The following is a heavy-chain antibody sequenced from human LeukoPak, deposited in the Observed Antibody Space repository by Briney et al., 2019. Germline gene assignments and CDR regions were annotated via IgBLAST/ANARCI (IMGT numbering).Heavy chain of an antibody. Sequence: SETLSLTCTVSGGSISSYYWSWIRQPPGKGLEWIGYIYYSGSTNYNPSLKSRVTMSVDTSKNQFSLKLSSVTAADTAVYYCARGLLYCSSTSCARTERQNWFDPWGQGTLVTVSS. J-gene: IGHJ5*02. V-gene: IGHV4-59*12. CDR2: IYYSGST. CDR1: GGSISSYY. CDR3: ARGLLYCSSTSCARTERQNWFDP. D-gene: IGHD2-2*01.